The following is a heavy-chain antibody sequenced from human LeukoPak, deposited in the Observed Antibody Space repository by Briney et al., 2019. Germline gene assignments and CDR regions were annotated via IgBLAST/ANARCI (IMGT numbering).Heavy chain of an antibody. CDR3: ARDDWNDRDYYYYYGMDV. V-gene: IGHV1-46*01. J-gene: IGHJ6*04. D-gene: IGHD1-1*01. Sequence: ASVKVSCKASGYTFTSYYMHWVRQAPGQGLEWMRIINPSGGSTSYAQKFQGRVTMTRDTSTSTVYMELSSLRSEDTAVYYCARDDWNDRDYYYYYGMDVWGKGTTVTVSS. CDR2: INPSGGST. CDR1: GYTFTSYY.